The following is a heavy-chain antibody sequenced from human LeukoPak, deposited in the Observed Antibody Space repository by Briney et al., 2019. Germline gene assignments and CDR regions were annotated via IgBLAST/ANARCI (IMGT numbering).Heavy chain of an antibody. V-gene: IGHV4-34*01. CDR1: GGSFSGYY. Sequence: SETLSLTCAVYGGSFSGYYWSWIRQPPGKGLEWIGEINHSGSSNYNPSLTSRVTISVDTSKNQFSLKLSSVTAADTAVYYCARGRVLSDYYYDSSAVRAFDIWGQGTMVTVSS. J-gene: IGHJ3*02. CDR3: ARGRVLSDYYYDSSAVRAFDI. D-gene: IGHD3-22*01. CDR2: INHSGSS.